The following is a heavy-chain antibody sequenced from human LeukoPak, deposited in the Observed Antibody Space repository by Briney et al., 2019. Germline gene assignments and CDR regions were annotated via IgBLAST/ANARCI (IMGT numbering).Heavy chain of an antibody. D-gene: IGHD3-9*01. Sequence: PGGSLRLSCAASGFTFSNAWMNWVRQAPGKGLEWVGRIKSKTDGGTTDYAAPVKGRFTISRDDSKNTLYLQMNSLKTEDTAAYYCTTDHTYYDILTGYRWGQGTLVTVSS. CDR2: IKSKTDGGTT. CDR1: GFTFSNAW. V-gene: IGHV3-15*07. J-gene: IGHJ5*02. CDR3: TTDHTYYDILTGYR.